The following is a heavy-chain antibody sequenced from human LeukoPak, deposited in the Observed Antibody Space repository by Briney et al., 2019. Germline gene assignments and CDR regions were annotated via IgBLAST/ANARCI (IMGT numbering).Heavy chain of an antibody. Sequence: SETLSLTCTVSGYSISSGYYWGWIRKPPGKGLEWIGSFYRSGSTYYNPSLKSRVTISVDTSKNQFSLKLSSVTAADTAVYYCAGDDSSGYRGTYWGQGTLVTVSS. CDR3: AGDDSSGYRGTY. CDR1: GYSISSGYY. V-gene: IGHV4-38-2*02. CDR2: FYRSGST. D-gene: IGHD3-22*01. J-gene: IGHJ4*02.